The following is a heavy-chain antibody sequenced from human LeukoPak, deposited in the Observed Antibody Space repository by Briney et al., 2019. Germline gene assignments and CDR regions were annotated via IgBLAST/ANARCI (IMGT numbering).Heavy chain of an antibody. CDR1: GYTLSNHA. D-gene: IGHD7-27*01. CDR3: ARGPPNWGYDY. J-gene: IGHJ4*02. V-gene: IGHV1-18*04. Sequence: AASVKVSCKGSGYTLSNHAFSWVRQAPGQGLEWMGWISADNGNTNHAQKLQGRVTMTTDTSTSTAYMELSSLRSDDTAVYYCARGPPNWGYDYWGPGTLVTVSS. CDR2: ISADNGNT.